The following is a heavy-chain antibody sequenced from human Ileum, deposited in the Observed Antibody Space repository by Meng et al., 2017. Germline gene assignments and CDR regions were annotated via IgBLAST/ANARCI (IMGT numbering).Heavy chain of an antibody. CDR3: ARDKGVTSLDT. CDR1: GLIFRTSG. D-gene: IGHD3-10*01. CDR2: IWSDGSAK. Sequence: QMLLVESGGGVVQPGRSLRLSCAGSGLIFRTSGMHWVRQAPGKGLEWVAFIWSDGSAKYYADSVKGRFTISRDNSKNTVSLQMDSLRVEDTAVYYCARDKGVTSLDTWGQGTLVTASS. J-gene: IGHJ5*02. V-gene: IGHV3-33*01.